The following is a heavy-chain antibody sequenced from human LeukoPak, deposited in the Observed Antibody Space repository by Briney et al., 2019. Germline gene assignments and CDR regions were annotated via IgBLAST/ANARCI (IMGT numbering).Heavy chain of an antibody. J-gene: IGHJ4*02. CDR2: IFYSGST. CDR3: ARRIPAAGQSSYYFDS. V-gene: IGHV4-59*01. D-gene: IGHD6-13*01. CDR1: GDSISNYY. Sequence: SETLSLTCTVSGDSISNYYWSWIRQPPGKGLEWIGYIFYSGSTNYNPSLTSRATISADTSKSHFSLKLSSVTAADTAVYYCARRIPAAGQSSYYFDSWGQGALVTVSS.